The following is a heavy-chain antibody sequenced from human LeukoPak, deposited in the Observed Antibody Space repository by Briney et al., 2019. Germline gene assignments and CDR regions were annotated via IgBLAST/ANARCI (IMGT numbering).Heavy chain of an antibody. J-gene: IGHJ4*02. CDR3: AMRRDGEGFDY. V-gene: IGHV3-7*01. CDR2: IKQDGSQE. CDR1: RFTLSTYW. D-gene: IGHD3-3*01. Sequence: PGGSLRLSCAASRFTLSTYWMSWVRQAPGKGLEWVAHIKQDGSQEYYVDSVKGRFTISRDSAKNSLYLQMNSLRAEDTAVYYCAMRRDGEGFDYWGQGTLVTVSS.